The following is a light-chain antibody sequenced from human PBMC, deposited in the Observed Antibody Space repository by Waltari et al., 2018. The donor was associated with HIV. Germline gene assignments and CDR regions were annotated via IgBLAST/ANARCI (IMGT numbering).Light chain of an antibody. CDR3: KTRDRSGNLYV. Sequence: SSELTQDPAVSVALGQTVKITCQRDNLRTYYASWYQQKPGQAPVLVSYGKNRRPSEIPDRFSSSASRNTASLIITGAQAEDEAEYYCKTRDRSGNLYVFGTGTTVTVL. CDR2: GKN. J-gene: IGLJ1*01. V-gene: IGLV3-19*01. CDR1: NLRTYY.